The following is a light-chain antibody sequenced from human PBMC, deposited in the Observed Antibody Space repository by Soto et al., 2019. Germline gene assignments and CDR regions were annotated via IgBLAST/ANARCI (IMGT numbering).Light chain of an antibody. J-gene: IGLJ1*01. CDR1: SSDVGGYDF. CDR2: DVN. CDR3: SSYSSTTTLYV. Sequence: QSVLTQPASVSGSPGQSITISCTGSSSDVGGYDFVSWYQQHPGKAPKVVIYDVNHRPSGVSDRFSGSKSGNMASLTISRLQAEDEATYYCSSYSSTTTLYVFGAGTKVTVL. V-gene: IGLV2-14*03.